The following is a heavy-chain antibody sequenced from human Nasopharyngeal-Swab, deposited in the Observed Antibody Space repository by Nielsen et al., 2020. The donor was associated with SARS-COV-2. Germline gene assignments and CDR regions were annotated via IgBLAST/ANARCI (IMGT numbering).Heavy chain of an antibody. V-gene: IGHV4-34*01. Sequence: SETLSLTCAVYGGSFSGYYWSWIRQPPGKGLEWIGEINHSGSTNYNPSLKSRVTISIDTSKNQFSLKLSSVTAADTAVYYCARSRGHDSSGYYYRGDYYYGMDVWGQGTTVTVSS. CDR2: INHSGST. CDR3: ARSRGHDSSGYYYRGDYYYGMDV. CDR1: GGSFSGYY. D-gene: IGHD3-22*01. J-gene: IGHJ6*02.